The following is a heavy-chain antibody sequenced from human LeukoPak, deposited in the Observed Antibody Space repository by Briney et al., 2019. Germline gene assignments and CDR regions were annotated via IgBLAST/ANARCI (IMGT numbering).Heavy chain of an antibody. Sequence: GESLKISCKGSGYSFTSYWIGWVRQMPGKGLEWMGIIYPGGSDTRYSPSFQGQVTISADKSISTAYLQWSSLKASDAAMCYCARLGYCSGGSCLNWFDPWGQGTLVTVSS. CDR2: IYPGGSDT. CDR1: GYSFTSYW. D-gene: IGHD2-15*01. J-gene: IGHJ5*02. V-gene: IGHV5-51*01. CDR3: ARLGYCSGGSCLNWFDP.